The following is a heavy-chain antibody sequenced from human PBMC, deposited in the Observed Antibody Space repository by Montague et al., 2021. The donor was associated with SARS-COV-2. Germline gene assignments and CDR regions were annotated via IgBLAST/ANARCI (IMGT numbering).Heavy chain of an antibody. D-gene: IGHD3-10*01. CDR2: IYYTGSS. V-gene: IGHV4-39*01. CDR3: ARHITGSGNAFDI. Sequence: SETLSLTCTVSGGPVSSSSYYWGWIRQPPGKGLEWTGSIYYTGSSYYNPSLKSRVTISVDTSKNQFSLKLSSVTAADTAVYYCARHITGSGNAFDIWGQGIMVTVSS. J-gene: IGHJ3*02. CDR1: GGPVSSSSYY.